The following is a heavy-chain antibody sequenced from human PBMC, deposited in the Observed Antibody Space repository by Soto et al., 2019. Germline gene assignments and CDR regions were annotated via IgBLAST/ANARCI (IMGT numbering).Heavy chain of an antibody. V-gene: IGHV3-15*01. Sequence: XGSLRLSCAASGFTFSNAWMSWVRQAPGKGLDWVGRIKSKTDGGTTDYAAPVKGRFTISRDDSKNTLYLQMNSLKTEDTAVYYCTTDRYFDWFWDSWGQGTLVTVSS. CDR3: TTDRYFDWFWDS. J-gene: IGHJ4*02. D-gene: IGHD3-9*01. CDR2: IKSKTDGGTT. CDR1: GFTFSNAW.